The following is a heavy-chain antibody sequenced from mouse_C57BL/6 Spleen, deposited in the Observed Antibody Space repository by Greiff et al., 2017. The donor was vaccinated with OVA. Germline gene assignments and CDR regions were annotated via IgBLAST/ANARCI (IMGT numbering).Heavy chain of an antibody. CDR2: INPSNGGT. Sequence: VKLQESGTELVKPGASVKLSCKASGYTFTSYWMHWVKQRPGQGLEWIGNINPSNGGTNYNEKFKSKATLTVDKSSSTAYMQLSSLTSEDSAVYYCARDGDGSSYWYFDVWGTGTTVTVSS. D-gene: IGHD1-1*01. CDR3: ARDGDGSSYWYFDV. V-gene: IGHV1-53*01. CDR1: GYTFTSYW. J-gene: IGHJ1*03.